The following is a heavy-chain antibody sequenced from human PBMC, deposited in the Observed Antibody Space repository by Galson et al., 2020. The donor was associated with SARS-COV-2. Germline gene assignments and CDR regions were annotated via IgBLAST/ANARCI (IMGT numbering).Heavy chain of an antibody. CDR2: IYHSGST. V-gene: IGHV4-38-2*02. J-gene: IGHJ3*02. Sequence: SETLSLTCTVSGYSISSGYYWGWIRQPPGKGLEWIGSIYHSGSTYYNPSLKSRVTISVDTSKNQFSLKLSSVTAADTAVYYCARVKMYYDFWSGSENHAFDIWGQGTMVTVSS. CDR3: ARVKMYYDFWSGSENHAFDI. CDR1: GYSISSGYY. D-gene: IGHD3-3*01.